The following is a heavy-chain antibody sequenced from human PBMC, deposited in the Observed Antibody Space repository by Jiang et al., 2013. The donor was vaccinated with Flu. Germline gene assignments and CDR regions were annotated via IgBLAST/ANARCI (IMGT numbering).Heavy chain of an antibody. Sequence: GLVKPSETLSLTCTVSGGSITSSSYYWGWIRQPPGKGLEWIGNIYYSGGTTYYNPSLKSRVTISVDTSKNQFSLKLSSVTAADTAVYFCARPDSSGWHGAGAFNIWGQGTTVTVSS. CDR1: GGSITSSSYY. J-gene: IGHJ3*02. CDR2: IYYSGGTT. V-gene: IGHV4-39*01. CDR3: ARPDSSGWHGAGAFNI. D-gene: IGHD6-19*01.